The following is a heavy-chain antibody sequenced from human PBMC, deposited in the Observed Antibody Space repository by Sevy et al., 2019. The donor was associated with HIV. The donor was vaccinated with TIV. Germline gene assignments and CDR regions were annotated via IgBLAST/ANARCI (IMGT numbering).Heavy chain of an antibody. CDR1: GYTFTGYY. D-gene: IGHD3-10*01. J-gene: IGHJ3*02. CDR2: INPNSGGT. Sequence: ASVKDSCKASGYTFTGYYIHWARQAPGQGLEWMGWINPNSGGTNFAQKFQGRVTMTRDTSISTAYMELSGLRSDDTGVYYCAREFLWFGESIVRSEAFDIWGQGTVVTVSS. CDR3: AREFLWFGESIVRSEAFDI. V-gene: IGHV1-2*02.